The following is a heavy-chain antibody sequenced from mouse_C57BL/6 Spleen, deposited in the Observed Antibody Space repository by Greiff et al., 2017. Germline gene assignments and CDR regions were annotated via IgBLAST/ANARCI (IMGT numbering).Heavy chain of an antibody. Sequence: VQLQQSGAELVRPGASVTLSCKASGYTFTDYEMHWVKQTPVHGLEWIGAIDPETGGTAYNQKFKGKAILTADKSSSTAYMELRSLTSEDSAVYYCTRQIDDYDGNYFNYWGQGTTLTVSS. J-gene: IGHJ2*01. V-gene: IGHV1-15*01. CDR1: GYTFTDYE. D-gene: IGHD2-4*01. CDR3: TRQIDDYDGNYFNY. CDR2: IDPETGGT.